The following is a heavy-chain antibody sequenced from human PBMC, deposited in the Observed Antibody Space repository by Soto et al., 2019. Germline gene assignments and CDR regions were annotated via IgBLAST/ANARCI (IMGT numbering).Heavy chain of an antibody. D-gene: IGHD6-13*01. J-gene: IGHJ6*02. V-gene: IGHV4-34*01. CDR1: GGSFSGYY. CDR3: ARGGLGIAAARRYYYYGMDV. CDR2: INHSGST. Sequence: SETLSLTCAVYGGSFSGYYWSWIRQPPGKGLEWIGEINHSGSTNYNPSLKSRVTISVDTSKNQFSLKLSSVTAADTAVYYCARGGLGIAAARRYYYYGMDVWGQGTTVTVSS.